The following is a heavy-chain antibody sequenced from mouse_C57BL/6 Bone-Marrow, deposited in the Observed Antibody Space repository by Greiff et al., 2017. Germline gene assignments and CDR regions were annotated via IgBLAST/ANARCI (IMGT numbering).Heavy chain of an antibody. CDR1: GYSITSGYY. V-gene: IGHV3-6*01. CDR2: ISYDGSN. CDR3: AREDYGSSPDYFDY. D-gene: IGHD1-1*01. Sequence: ESGPGLVKPSQSLSLTCSVTGYSITSGYYWNWIRQFPGNKLEWMGYISYDGSNNYNPSLKNRVSITRDTSENHVFQKLNSVTTEDTATYYCAREDYGSSPDYFDYWGQGPTLTVSS. J-gene: IGHJ2*01.